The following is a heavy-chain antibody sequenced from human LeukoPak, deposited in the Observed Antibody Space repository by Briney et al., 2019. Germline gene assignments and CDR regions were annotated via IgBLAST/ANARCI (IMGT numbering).Heavy chain of an antibody. CDR2: MSPNSGNT. CDR3: TRGPPNWGFDF. CDR1: GYIFTTYD. J-gene: IGHJ4*02. D-gene: IGHD7-27*01. V-gene: IGHV1-8*01. Sequence: ASVKVSCKASGYIFTTYDINWVRQASGQRLEWLGWMSPNSGNTGYAQNFQGRVLMTRSTALSTAYMELSSLNSDDTAVYYCTRGPPNWGFDFWGQGTLVTVSS.